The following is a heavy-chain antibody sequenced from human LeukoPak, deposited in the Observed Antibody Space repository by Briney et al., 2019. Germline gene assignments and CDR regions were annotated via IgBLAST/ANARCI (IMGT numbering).Heavy chain of an antibody. J-gene: IGHJ4*02. V-gene: IGHV5-10-1*01. CDR2: IDPSDSYT. CDR1: GYSFTSYW. Sequence: GESLKISCKGSGYSFTSYWISWVRQLPGKGLEWMGRIDPSDSYTNYSPSFQGHVTISADKSISTAYLQWSSLKASDTAMYYCARSRSSGYYWSYWGQGTLVTVSS. D-gene: IGHD3-22*01. CDR3: ARSRSSGYYWSY.